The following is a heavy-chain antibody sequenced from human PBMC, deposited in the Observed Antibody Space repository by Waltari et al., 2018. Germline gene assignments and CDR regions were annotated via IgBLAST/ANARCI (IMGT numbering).Heavy chain of an antibody. D-gene: IGHD6-6*01. CDR2: SSSSSSYI. Sequence: EVQLVESGGGLVQPGGSLRLSCAASGFPFSSSSMTWVRQAPGKGLEWVSSSSSSSSYIYYADSVKGRFTISRDNAKNSLYLQMNSLRAEDTAVYYCASRYSSSIGVGYWGQGTLVTVSS. CDR3: ASRYSSSIGVGY. V-gene: IGHV3-21*01. CDR1: GFPFSSSS. J-gene: IGHJ4*02.